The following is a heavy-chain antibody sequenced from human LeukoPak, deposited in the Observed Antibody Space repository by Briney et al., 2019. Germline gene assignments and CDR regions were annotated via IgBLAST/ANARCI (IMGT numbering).Heavy chain of an antibody. CDR2: ISYDGSNK. CDR3: AKDRLVVMTAILSYYYYYGMDV. CDR1: GFTFSSYG. V-gene: IGHV3-30*18. D-gene: IGHD2-21*02. J-gene: IGHJ6*02. Sequence: PGGSLRLSCAASGFTFSSYGMHWVRQAPGKGLEWVAVISYDGSNKYYADSVKGRFTISRDNSKNTLYLQMNSLRAEDTAVYYCAKDRLVVMTAILSYYYYYGMDVWGQGTTVTVSS.